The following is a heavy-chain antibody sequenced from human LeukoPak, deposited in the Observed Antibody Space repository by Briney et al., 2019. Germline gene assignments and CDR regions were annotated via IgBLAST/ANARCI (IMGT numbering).Heavy chain of an antibody. D-gene: IGHD5-24*01. V-gene: IGHV1-2*02. CDR2: INPNSGGT. CDR1: GYTFTGYY. J-gene: IGHJ5*02. CDR3: ARSRDGYNFAWFDP. Sequence: ASVKVSCKASGYTFTGYYMHWVRQAPGQGLEWMGWINPNSGGTNYAQKFQGRVTMTRDTSISTACMELSRLRSDDTAVYYCARSRDGYNFAWFDPWGQGTLVTVSS.